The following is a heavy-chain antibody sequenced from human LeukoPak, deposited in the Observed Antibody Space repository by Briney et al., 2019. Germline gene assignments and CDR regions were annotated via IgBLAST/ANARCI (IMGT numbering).Heavy chain of an antibody. D-gene: IGHD3-16*02. Sequence: GGSLRLSCAASGFTFSSYGMHWVRQAPGKGLEWVAVISYDGSNKYYADSVKGRFTISRDNSKNTLYLQMNSLRADDTAVYYCARDNVIRWGQGTLVTVSS. J-gene: IGHJ4*02. CDR2: ISYDGSNK. V-gene: IGHV3-30*03. CDR1: GFTFSSYG. CDR3: ARDNVIR.